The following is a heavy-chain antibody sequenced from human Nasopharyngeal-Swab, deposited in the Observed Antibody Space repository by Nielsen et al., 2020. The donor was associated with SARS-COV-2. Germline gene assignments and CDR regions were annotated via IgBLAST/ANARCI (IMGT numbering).Heavy chain of an antibody. J-gene: IGHJ4*02. Sequence: WIRQPPGKGLEWIGYIYYSGSTYYNPSLKSRVTISVDTSKNRFSLKLSSVTAADTAVYYCARTRAHYDILTGYYIPQQYYFDYWGQGTLVTVSS. CDR2: IYYSGST. CDR3: ARTRAHYDILTGYYIPQQYYFDY. D-gene: IGHD3-9*01. V-gene: IGHV4-31*02.